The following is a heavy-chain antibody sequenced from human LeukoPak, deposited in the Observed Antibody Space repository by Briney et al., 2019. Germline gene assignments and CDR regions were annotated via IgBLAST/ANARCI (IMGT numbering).Heavy chain of an antibody. D-gene: IGHD2-8*01. CDR3: ASQKYCTNGICYRKYYFDY. V-gene: IGHV3-66*04. J-gene: IGHJ4*02. Sequence: RGSLRLSCAASGFTVSSNYMSWVRQAPGKGLEWVSLIYSGGNTYYADSVKGRFTISTDNSKNTLYLQMNSLRAEDTAVYYCASQKYCTNGICYRKYYFDYWGQGTGDSLSS. CDR2: IYSGGNT. CDR1: GFTVSSNY.